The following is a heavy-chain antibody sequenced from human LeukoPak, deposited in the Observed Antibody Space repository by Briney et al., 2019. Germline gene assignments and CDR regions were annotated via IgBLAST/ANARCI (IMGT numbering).Heavy chain of an antibody. Sequence: GGSLRLSCAASGFTFSSYSFNWVRQAPGRGLQWVSSISNTANYIYYADSVKGRFTISRDNAKNSLYLQMNSLRAEDTAVYYCARGGYCSGGSCYSGPTLYGMDVWGQGTTVTVSS. V-gene: IGHV3-21*01. CDR3: ARGGYCSGGSCYSGPTLYGMDV. CDR2: ISNTANYI. CDR1: GFTFSSYS. J-gene: IGHJ6*02. D-gene: IGHD2-15*01.